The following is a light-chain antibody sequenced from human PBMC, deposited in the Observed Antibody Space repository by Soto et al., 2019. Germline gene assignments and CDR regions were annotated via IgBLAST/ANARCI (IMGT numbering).Light chain of an antibody. CDR3: TSYTSGGTLI. CDR2: DVS. Sequence: QSALTQPASVSGSPGQSITISCTATSSDVGAYNYVSWYQHPPGKAPKLMIYDVSSRPSGISHRFSGSKSGSMASLTISGLQDEDEADYYCTSYTSGGTLILGGGTKGTVL. J-gene: IGLJ2*01. CDR1: SSDVGAYNY. V-gene: IGLV2-14*03.